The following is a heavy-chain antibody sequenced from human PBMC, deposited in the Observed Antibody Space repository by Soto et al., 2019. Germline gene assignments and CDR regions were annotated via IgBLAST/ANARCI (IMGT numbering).Heavy chain of an antibody. D-gene: IGHD6-13*01. J-gene: IGHJ3*02. CDR2: INAGNGNT. Sequence: QVQLVQSGAEVKKPGASVKVSCKASGYTFTSYAMHWVRQAPGQRLEWMGWINAGNGNTKYSQKFQGRVTITRNTSASTADMELSSLRWEDTAVYYCARVYPALPIAAAVPADAFDIWGQGTMVTVSS. V-gene: IGHV1-3*01. CDR1: GYTFTSYA. CDR3: ARVYPALPIAAAVPADAFDI.